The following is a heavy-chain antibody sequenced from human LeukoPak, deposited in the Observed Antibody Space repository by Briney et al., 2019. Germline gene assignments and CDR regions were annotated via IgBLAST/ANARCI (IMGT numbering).Heavy chain of an antibody. CDR1: GYSISSGYY. CDR2: IYHSGST. V-gene: IGHV4-38-2*01. Sequence: SETLSLTCAVSGYSISSGYYWGWIRPPPGKGLEWIGSIYHSGSTYYNPSLKSRVTISVDTSKNQFSLKLSSVTAADTAVYYCARGRDYDYVWGSYRPYYFDYWGQGTLVTVSS. D-gene: IGHD3-16*02. CDR3: ARGRDYDYVWGSYRPYYFDY. J-gene: IGHJ4*02.